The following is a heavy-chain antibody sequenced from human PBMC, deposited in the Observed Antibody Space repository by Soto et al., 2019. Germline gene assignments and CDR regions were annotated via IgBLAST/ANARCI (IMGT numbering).Heavy chain of an antibody. D-gene: IGHD5-18*01. Sequence: QVQLVQSGAEVKKPGSSVTVACKASGGSVSSTPIRWLRQAPGQGLAWMAGIIPIFATGHYAQKFQGRVTITADESTSPGYMDLNSLRSDDTAVDFCARGGGGYSSASGYYFDYWGQGTLVTVSS. CDR3: ARGGGGYSSASGYYFDY. V-gene: IGHV1-69*01. J-gene: IGHJ4*02. CDR1: GGSVSSTP. CDR2: IIPIFATG.